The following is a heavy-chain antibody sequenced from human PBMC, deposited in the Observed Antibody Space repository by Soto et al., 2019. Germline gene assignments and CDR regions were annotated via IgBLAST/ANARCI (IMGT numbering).Heavy chain of an antibody. CDR3: ARQIYDSDTGPNFQYYFDS. V-gene: IGHV5-10-1*01. D-gene: IGHD3-22*01. CDR2: IDPSDSQT. CDR1: GYSLAGYW. Sequence: XESLKISFKGSGYSLAGYWITWVRQNPGKGLEWMGRIDPSDSQTYYSPSFRGHVTISVTKSITTVFLQWSSLRASDTAMYYCARQIYDSDTGPNFQYYFDSWGQGTPVTVSS. J-gene: IGHJ4*02.